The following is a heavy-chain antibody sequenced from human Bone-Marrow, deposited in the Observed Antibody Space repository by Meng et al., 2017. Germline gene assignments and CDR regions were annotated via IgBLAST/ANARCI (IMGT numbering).Heavy chain of an antibody. CDR3: AREWSAPYFDY. Sequence: QLQRFESGAEGKKPGAQAKVSFQASGYNFTSYGISWVRQSPGQGLEWMGWISAYNGNTNYAQKLQGRVTMTTDTSTSTAYMELRSLRSDDTAVYYCAREWSAPYFDYWGQGTLVTVSS. D-gene: IGHD2-8*01. J-gene: IGHJ4*02. CDR1: GYNFTSYG. CDR2: ISAYNGNT. V-gene: IGHV1-18*01.